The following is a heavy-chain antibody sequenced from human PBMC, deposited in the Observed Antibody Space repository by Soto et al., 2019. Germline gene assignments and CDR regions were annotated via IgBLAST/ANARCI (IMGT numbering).Heavy chain of an antibody. D-gene: IGHD1-26*01. CDR1: GFTLSSYA. J-gene: IGHJ3*02. CDR3: ARWELLRIDAFDI. Sequence: PGGSLRLSCAASGFTLSSYAMHWVRQAPGKGLEWVAVISYDGSNKYYADSVKGRFTISRDNSKNTLYLQMNSLRAEDTAVYYCARWELLRIDAFDIWGQGTMVTVSS. V-gene: IGHV3-30-3*01. CDR2: ISYDGSNK.